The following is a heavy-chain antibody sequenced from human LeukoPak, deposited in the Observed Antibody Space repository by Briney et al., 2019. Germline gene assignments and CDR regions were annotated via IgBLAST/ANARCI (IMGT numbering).Heavy chain of an antibody. V-gene: IGHV1-2*02. Sequence: ASVKVSCTASGYTFTGYYMHWVRQAPGQGLEWMGWFNPDSGGTNYAQKFQGRVTMTRDTSISTAYMELSRLRSDDTAVYYCARVDDRGHYYDSSGPRKLFDYWGQGTLVTVSS. CDR1: GYTFTGYY. J-gene: IGHJ4*02. D-gene: IGHD3-22*01. CDR3: ARVDDRGHYYDSSGPRKLFDY. CDR2: FNPDSGGT.